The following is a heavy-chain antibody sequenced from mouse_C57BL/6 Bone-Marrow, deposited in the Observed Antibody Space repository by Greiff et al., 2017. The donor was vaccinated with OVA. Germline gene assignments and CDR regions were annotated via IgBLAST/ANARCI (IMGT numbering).Heavy chain of an antibody. Sequence: VKLVESGPGLVAPSQSLSITCTVSGFSLTSYGVSWVRQPPGKGLEWMGVIWGDGSTNNHSALISRLSISKDNSKSQVFLKLNSLQTDDTATYYLAKVLRSLTTIGMDYWGQGTSVTVSS. CDR2: IWGDGST. V-gene: IGHV2-3*01. D-gene: IGHD1-1*01. CDR1: GFSLTSYG. J-gene: IGHJ4*01. CDR3: AKVLRSLTTIGMDY.